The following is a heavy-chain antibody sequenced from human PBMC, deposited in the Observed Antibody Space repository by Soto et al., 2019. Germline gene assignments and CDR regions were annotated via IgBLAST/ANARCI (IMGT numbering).Heavy chain of an antibody. J-gene: IGHJ6*02. Sequence: EVQLVETGGGLIQPGGSLRLSCEVSGFSVSDSSMSWVRQAPGKGLEWVSVFYRGGSTDYADSVKGRGTVSRDTFKNTLLRQMNSLTVADTAVYFRAGVLGWNDLSNTYYYGMDVWGQGTTVT. CDR2: FYRGGST. D-gene: IGHD1-1*01. CDR1: GFSVSDSS. V-gene: IGHV3-53*02. CDR3: AGVLGWNDLSNTYYYGMDV.